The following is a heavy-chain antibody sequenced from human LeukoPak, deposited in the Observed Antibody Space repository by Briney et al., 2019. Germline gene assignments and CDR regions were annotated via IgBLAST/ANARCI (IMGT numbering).Heavy chain of an antibody. CDR1: GGTFSGSA. CDR3: ARAIVAVTTPNGAFDI. J-gene: IGHJ3*02. CDR2: VIPIFGTA. V-gene: IGHV1-69*13. Sequence: ASVKVSCKASGGTFSGSAISWVRQAPGQGLEWMGGVIPIFGTANYAQKFQGRVTITADESTSPAYMELNSLRSEDSAVYYCARAIVAVTTPNGAFDIWGQGTMVTVSS. D-gene: IGHD4-11*01.